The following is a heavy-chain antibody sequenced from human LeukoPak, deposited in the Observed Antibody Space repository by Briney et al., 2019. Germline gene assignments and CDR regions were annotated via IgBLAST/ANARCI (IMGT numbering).Heavy chain of an antibody. CDR2: IYHSGST. Sequence: SETLSLTCTVSGGSISSGGYYWSWIRQPPGKGLEWIGYIYHSGSTYYNPSLKSRVTISVDRSKNQFSLKLSSVTAADTAVYYCAREARAGARWFDPWGQGTLVTVSS. CDR3: AREARAGARWFDP. CDR1: GGSISSGGYY. V-gene: IGHV4-30-2*01. J-gene: IGHJ5*02. D-gene: IGHD1-26*01.